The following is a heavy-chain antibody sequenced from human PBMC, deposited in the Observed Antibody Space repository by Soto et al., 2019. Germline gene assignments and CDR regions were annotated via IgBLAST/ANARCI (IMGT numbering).Heavy chain of an antibody. V-gene: IGHV4-30-4*01. CDR1: GGSISSGDYY. D-gene: IGHD2-15*01. J-gene: IGHJ4*02. Sequence: SETLSLTCTVSGGSISSGDYYWSWIRQPPGKGLEWIGYIYYSGSTYYNPSLKSRVTISVDTSKNQSSLKLSSVTAADTAVYYCARGIPVFSVVAATFDYWGQGTLVTVSS. CDR2: IYYSGST. CDR3: ARGIPVFSVVAATFDY.